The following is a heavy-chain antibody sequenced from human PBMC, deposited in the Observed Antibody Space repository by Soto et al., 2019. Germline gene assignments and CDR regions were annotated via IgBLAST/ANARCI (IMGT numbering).Heavy chain of an antibody. V-gene: IGHV1-3*01. Sequence: ASVKVSCKASGYTFTSYAMHWVRQAPGQRLEWMGWINAGNGNTKYSQKFQGRVTMTRDTSTSTVYMELSSLRSEDTAIYYCARVEAVAGLYNYHGLDVWGQGTAVTVS. CDR1: GYTFTSYA. J-gene: IGHJ6*02. D-gene: IGHD6-19*01. CDR2: INAGNGNT. CDR3: ARVEAVAGLYNYHGLDV.